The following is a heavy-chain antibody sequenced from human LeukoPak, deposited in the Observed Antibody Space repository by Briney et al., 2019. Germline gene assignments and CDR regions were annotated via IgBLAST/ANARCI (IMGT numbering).Heavy chain of an antibody. CDR2: TSYDETHK. D-gene: IGHD1-26*01. CDR1: GFTFRNYG. Sequence: PGRSLRLSCEASGFTFRNYGMHWVRQPPGKGLEWVAVTSYDETHKYYADSVKGRFTISRDNSKNTLYLQMNSLRAEDTAAYYCARGGVNNWFDPWGQGTLVTVSS. J-gene: IGHJ5*02. V-gene: IGHV3-30*03. CDR3: ARGGVNNWFDP.